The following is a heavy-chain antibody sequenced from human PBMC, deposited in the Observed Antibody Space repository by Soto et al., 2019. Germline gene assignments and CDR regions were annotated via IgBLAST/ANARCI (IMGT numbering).Heavy chain of an antibody. V-gene: IGHV1-2*02. CDR1: GYTFNEHY. J-gene: IGHJ4*02. Sequence: ASVKVSCKASGYTFNEHYIHWVRQAPGQSLEWMGWVNPNGGDTNYAQKFRGRVTMTIETSISTAYMGLAGLTSDDRATYYCARDSDRWTYGLGSWLEWGQGTPVTVSS. D-gene: IGHD3-10*01. CDR3: ARDSDRWTYGLGSWLE. CDR2: VNPNGGDT.